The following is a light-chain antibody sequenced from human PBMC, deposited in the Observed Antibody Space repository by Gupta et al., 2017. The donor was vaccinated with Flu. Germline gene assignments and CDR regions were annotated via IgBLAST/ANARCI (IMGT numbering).Light chain of an antibody. V-gene: IGKV3-20*01. CDR3: QQYGSSPRT. CDR2: GAS. CDR1: QSVSSSY. J-gene: IGKJ2*01. Sequence: EIVLTQSPGTLSLSPGERATLSCRASQSVSSSYLAWYQQKPGHPPRLLIYGASSRATGIPDRFSGSGSGTDFTLTVSRLEPEDFAVYYCQQYGSSPRTFGQGTKLDIK.